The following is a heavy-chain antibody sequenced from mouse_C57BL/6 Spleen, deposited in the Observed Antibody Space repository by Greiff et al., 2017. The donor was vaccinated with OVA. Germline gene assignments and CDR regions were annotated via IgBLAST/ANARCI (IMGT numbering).Heavy chain of an antibody. CDR2: IDPDGGGT. V-gene: IGHV14-2*01. J-gene: IGHJ2*01. Sequence: VQLQQSGAELVKPGASVKLSCTASGFTFKGYYMHWVKQRTGQGLEWIGRIDPDGGGTKYAPKFQGKATITADPSSNTAYLQLSSLPSEDTAVYYCARWGAIYYYGSSLDYFDYWGQGTTLTVSS. D-gene: IGHD1-1*01. CDR1: GFTFKGYY. CDR3: ARWGAIYYYGSSLDYFDY.